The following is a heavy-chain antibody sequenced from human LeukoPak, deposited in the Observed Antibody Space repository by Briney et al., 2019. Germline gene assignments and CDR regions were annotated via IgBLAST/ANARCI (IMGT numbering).Heavy chain of an antibody. Sequence: PSETLSLTCTVSGYSMRSGYYWGWIRLAPGKGLEWIESIYHSGSTYYNLSLRRRVIMSVDTSKNQFSLKVNSVTAADTAIYYCARSHIVVVPAGRGSRYFYMDVWGRGTTVAVSS. J-gene: IGHJ6*03. CDR2: IYHSGST. D-gene: IGHD2-2*01. CDR3: ARSHIVVVPAGRGSRYFYMDV. CDR1: GYSMRSGYY. V-gene: IGHV4-38-2*02.